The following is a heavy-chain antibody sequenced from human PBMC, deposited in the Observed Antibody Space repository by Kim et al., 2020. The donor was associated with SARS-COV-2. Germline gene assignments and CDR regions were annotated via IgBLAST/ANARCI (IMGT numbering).Heavy chain of an antibody. Sequence: SVKGRFTISRDNAKNSLYLQMNSLRAEDTALYYCAKDISPWLLRYYGMDVWGQGTTVTVSS. D-gene: IGHD6-19*01. V-gene: IGHV3-9*01. J-gene: IGHJ6*02. CDR3: AKDISPWLLRYYGMDV.